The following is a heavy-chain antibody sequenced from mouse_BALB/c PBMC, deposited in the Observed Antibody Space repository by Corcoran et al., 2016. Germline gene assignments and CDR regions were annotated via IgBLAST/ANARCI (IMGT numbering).Heavy chain of an antibody. CDR2: INTYTGEP. CDR3: ARSDGSSWFAY. V-gene: IGHV9-1*02. CDR1: GYTFTNYG. J-gene: IGHJ3*01. Sequence: QIQLVQSGPALKKPGETVKISCKASGYTFTNYGMNWVKQAPGKGLKWMGWINTYTGEPTYADDFKGRFAFSLETSASTASLQINNLKNEDMATYFCARSDGSSWFAYWGQGTMVTVSA. D-gene: IGHD2-3*01.